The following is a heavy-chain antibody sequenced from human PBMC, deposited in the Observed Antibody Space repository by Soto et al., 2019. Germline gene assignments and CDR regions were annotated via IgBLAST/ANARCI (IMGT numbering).Heavy chain of an antibody. CDR3: AEDTGIAAAARVPFWDC. CDR2: ISGSGGNT. J-gene: IGHJ4*02. Sequence: EVQLLESGGGLVQPGGSLRLSCAASGFTFSSYAMSWVRQAPGKGLEWVSAISGSGGNTYYADSVKGRFTISRDNSKNPRNPQMIRLRSADTAVYYCAEDTGIAAAARVPFWDCWGPGTLVTVSS. V-gene: IGHV3-23*01. D-gene: IGHD6-13*01. CDR1: GFTFSSYA.